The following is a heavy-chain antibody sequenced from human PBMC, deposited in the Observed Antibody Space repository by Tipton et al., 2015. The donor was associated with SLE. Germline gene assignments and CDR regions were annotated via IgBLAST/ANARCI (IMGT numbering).Heavy chain of an antibody. V-gene: IGHV3-48*04. D-gene: IGHD3-9*01. J-gene: IGHJ3*02. CDR2: ISSSGSTI. CDR3: ARMGILTGTFGGAFDI. CDR1: GFTFSSYA. Sequence: GSLRLSCAASGFTFSSYAMSWVRQAPGKGLEWVSYISSSGSTIYYADSVKGRFTISRDNAKNSLYLQMNSLRAEDTAVYYCARMGILTGTFGGAFDIWGQGTMVTVSS.